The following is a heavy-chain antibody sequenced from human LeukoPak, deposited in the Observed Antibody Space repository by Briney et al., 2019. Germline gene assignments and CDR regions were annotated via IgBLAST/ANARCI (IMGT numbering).Heavy chain of an antibody. CDR1: GFTFDDYA. J-gene: IGHJ4*02. CDR3: AKDSGSYGYYFDY. Sequence: GGSLRLSCAASGFTFDDYAMHWVRQAPGKGLEWVSGISWNSGSIGYADSVKGRFTISRDNAKNSLYLQMNSLRAEDTALYYCAKDSGSYGYYFDYWGQGTLVTVSS. V-gene: IGHV3-9*01. D-gene: IGHD1-26*01. CDR2: ISWNSGSI.